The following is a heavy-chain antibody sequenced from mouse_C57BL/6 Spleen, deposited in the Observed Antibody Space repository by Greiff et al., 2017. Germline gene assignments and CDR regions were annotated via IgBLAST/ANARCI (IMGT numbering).Heavy chain of an antibody. CDR1: GFSLTSYG. Sequence: VQGVESGPGLVQPSQSLSITCTVSGFSLTSYGVHWVRQSPGKGLEWLGVISRLSISKDNSKSQVFFKMNSLQADDTAIYYCARKDYDYDAFAYWGQGTLVTVSA. V-gene: IGHV2-2*01. CDR3: ARKDYDYDAFAY. J-gene: IGHJ3*01. D-gene: IGHD2-4*01.